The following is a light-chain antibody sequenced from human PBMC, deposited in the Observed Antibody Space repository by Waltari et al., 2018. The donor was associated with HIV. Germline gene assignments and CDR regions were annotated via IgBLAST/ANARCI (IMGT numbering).Light chain of an antibody. CDR1: QSISSN. J-gene: IGKJ5*01. Sequence: EIVLTQSPATLSLSPGERAIFSCRASQSISSNLAWYQQKPGQAPRLLLYDASNRATGSPPRFSGSGSGTDFTLTISSLEPEDFAVYYCKRRNNGITFGQGTRLDIK. V-gene: IGKV3D-11*02. CDR3: KRRNNGIT. CDR2: DAS.